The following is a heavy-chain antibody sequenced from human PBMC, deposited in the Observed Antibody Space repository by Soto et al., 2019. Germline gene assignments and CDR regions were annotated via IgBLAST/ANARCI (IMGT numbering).Heavy chain of an antibody. CDR3: ASSGDFWSGYSNWFDP. J-gene: IGHJ5*02. D-gene: IGHD3-3*01. CDR2: IYYSGST. CDR1: GGSISSYY. V-gene: IGHV4-59*08. Sequence: SETLSLTCTVSGGSISSYYWSWIRQPPGKGLEWIGYIYYSGSTNYNPSLKSRVTISVDTSKNQFSLKLSSVTAADTAVYYCASSGDFWSGYSNWFDPWGQGTLVTVSS.